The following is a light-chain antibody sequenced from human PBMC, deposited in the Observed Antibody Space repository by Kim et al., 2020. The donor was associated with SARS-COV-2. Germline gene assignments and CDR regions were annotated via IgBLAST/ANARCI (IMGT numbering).Light chain of an antibody. CDR2: KAS. CDR3: QQYNSYVWT. CDR1: QSISSW. J-gene: IGKJ1*01. Sequence: DIQMTQSPSTLSASVGDRVTITCRASQSISSWLAWYQQKPGKAPKLLIYKASSLESGVPSTFSGSGSGTEFTLTISSLQPDDFATYYCQQYNSYVWTFGQGTKVEI. V-gene: IGKV1-5*03.